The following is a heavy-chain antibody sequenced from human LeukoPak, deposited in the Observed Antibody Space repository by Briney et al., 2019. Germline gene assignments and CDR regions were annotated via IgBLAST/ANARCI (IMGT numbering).Heavy chain of an antibody. CDR2: IKPSGDGST. D-gene: IGHD5-18*01. Sequence: ASVKVSCKASGDTFTSYYMHWVRQAPGQGLEWMGIIKPSGDGSTSYAQKFQGRVTMTRDMSTSTVYMELSSLRSEDTAVYYCARALPHRRLMDTTMEQHWFDPWGQGTLVTVSS. CDR1: GDTFTSYY. V-gene: IGHV1-46*01. J-gene: IGHJ5*02. CDR3: ARALPHRRLMDTTMEQHWFDP.